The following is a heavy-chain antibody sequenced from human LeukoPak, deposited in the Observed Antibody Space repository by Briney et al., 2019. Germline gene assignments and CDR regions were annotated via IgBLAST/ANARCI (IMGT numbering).Heavy chain of an antibody. Sequence: SETLSLTCAVYGGSFSGYYWSWIRQPPGKGLEWIGEINHSGSTNYNPSLKSRVTISVDTSKNQFSLKLSSVTAADTAVYYCARGLAVADWSQGTLVTVSS. V-gene: IGHV4-34*01. CDR2: INHSGST. CDR3: ARGLAVAD. D-gene: IGHD6-19*01. J-gene: IGHJ4*02. CDR1: GGSFSGYY.